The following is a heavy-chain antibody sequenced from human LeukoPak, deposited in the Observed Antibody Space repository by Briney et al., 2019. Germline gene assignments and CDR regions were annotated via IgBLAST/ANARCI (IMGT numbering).Heavy chain of an antibody. Sequence: ASVKVSCKASGYTFINYVISWVRQAPGQGLEWMGWISAYNDHTNYAQKLQGRVTMSTDTSTSTAYMELRSLTSDDTAVYYCARDLYSSGWPFDYWGQGTLVTVSS. CDR1: GYTFINYV. CDR3: ARDLYSSGWPFDY. J-gene: IGHJ4*02. V-gene: IGHV1-18*01. CDR2: ISAYNDHT. D-gene: IGHD6-19*01.